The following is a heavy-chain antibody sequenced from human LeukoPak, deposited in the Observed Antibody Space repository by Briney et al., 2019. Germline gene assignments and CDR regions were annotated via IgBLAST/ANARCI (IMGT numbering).Heavy chain of an antibody. Sequence: ASVKVSCKASGYTFTGYYMHWVRQAPGQGLEWMGWINPNSGGTNYAQKFQGRVTMTRDTSISTVYMELSRLRSDDTAVYYCARVKVRGSYSNWFDPWGQGTLVTVSS. V-gene: IGHV1-2*02. CDR1: GYTFTGYY. D-gene: IGHD1-26*01. CDR2: INPNSGGT. CDR3: ARVKVRGSYSNWFDP. J-gene: IGHJ5*02.